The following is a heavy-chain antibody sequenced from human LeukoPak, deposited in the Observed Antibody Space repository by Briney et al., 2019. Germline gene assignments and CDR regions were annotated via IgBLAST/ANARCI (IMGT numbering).Heavy chain of an antibody. D-gene: IGHD1-26*01. CDR2: IYYSGST. J-gene: IGHJ4*02. CDR3: AGSGSYYMLDY. V-gene: IGHV4-59*01. CDR1: GGSISSYY. Sequence: SETLSLTCTVSGGSISSYYWSWLRQPPGKGLEWIGYIYYSGSTNYNPSLKSRVTISVDTSKNQFSLKLSSVTAADTAVYYCAGSGSYYMLDYWGQGTLVTVSS.